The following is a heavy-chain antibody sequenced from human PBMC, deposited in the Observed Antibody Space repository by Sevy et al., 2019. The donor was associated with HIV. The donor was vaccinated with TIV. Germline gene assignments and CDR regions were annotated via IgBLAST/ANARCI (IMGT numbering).Heavy chain of an antibody. CDR3: ARDLPPSATTVAHFDF. V-gene: IGHV3-48*03. CDR2: ITQSASST. J-gene: IGHJ4*02. CDR1: GFPFSSYE. Sequence: GGSLRLSCVASGFPFSSYEMNWVRQAPGKGLEWVAFITQSASSTHYSDSVRGRFTVSRDNAKNSVFLQMNSLRVEDTAVYYCARDLPPSATTVAHFDFWGQRTLVTVSS. D-gene: IGHD4-4*01.